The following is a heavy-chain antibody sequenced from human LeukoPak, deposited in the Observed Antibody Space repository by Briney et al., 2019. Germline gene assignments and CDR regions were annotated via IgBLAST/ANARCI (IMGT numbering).Heavy chain of an antibody. CDR1: GFSLSTSGVG. CDR3: AQRRKYYYGSGSYFTVGTYEAFNI. V-gene: IGHV2-5*02. Sequence: SGPTLVNPTQTLTLTCTFSGFSLSTSGVGVGWIRQPPGKALEWLALIYWDDDKRYSPSLKSRLTITKDTSKNQVVLTMTNMDPVDTATYYCAQRRKYYYGSGSYFTVGTYEAFNIWGKGQLVTVS. J-gene: IGHJ3*02. CDR2: IYWDDDK. D-gene: IGHD3-10*01.